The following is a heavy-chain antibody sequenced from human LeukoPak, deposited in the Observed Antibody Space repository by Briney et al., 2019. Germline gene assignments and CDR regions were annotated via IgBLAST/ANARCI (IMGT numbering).Heavy chain of an antibody. D-gene: IGHD2-2*01. V-gene: IGHV4-61*02. Sequence: SETLSLTCTVSGGSISSGDYYWSWIRQPPGKGLEWIGRIYTSGSTNYNPSLKSRVTMSVDTSKNQFSLKLSSVTAADTAVYYCARDRVVPAAINYFDYWGQGTLVTVSS. CDR3: ARDRVVPAAINYFDY. CDR1: GGSISSGDYY. CDR2: IYTSGST. J-gene: IGHJ4*02.